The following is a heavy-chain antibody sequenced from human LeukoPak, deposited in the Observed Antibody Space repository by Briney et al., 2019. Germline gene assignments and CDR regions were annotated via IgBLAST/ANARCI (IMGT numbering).Heavy chain of an antibody. CDR1: GYTFTGYY. J-gene: IGHJ4*02. Sequence: AASVKVSCKASGYTFTGYYMHWVRQAPGQGLEWMGRINPNSGGTNYAQKFQGRVTMTRDTSISTAYMELSRLRSDDTAVYYCARPLYEGDFWSGYLNWGQGTLVTVSS. V-gene: IGHV1-2*06. CDR2: INPNSGGT. CDR3: ARPLYEGDFWSGYLN. D-gene: IGHD3-3*01.